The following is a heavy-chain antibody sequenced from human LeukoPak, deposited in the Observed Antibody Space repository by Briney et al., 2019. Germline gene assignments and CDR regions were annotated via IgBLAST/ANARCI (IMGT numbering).Heavy chain of an antibody. V-gene: IGHV4-59*01. J-gene: IGHJ4*02. D-gene: IGHD2/OR15-2a*01. CDR3: ATQILLCHYY. CDR1: GGSISGYY. Sequence: PSETLSLTCTVSGGSISGYYWSWIRQPPGKELEWIGYIYESGSTDYNPSLRSRVTISRDTSKNQVSLKLTSVTTADTAVYYCATQILLCHYYWGQGTLVTVSS. CDR2: IYESGST.